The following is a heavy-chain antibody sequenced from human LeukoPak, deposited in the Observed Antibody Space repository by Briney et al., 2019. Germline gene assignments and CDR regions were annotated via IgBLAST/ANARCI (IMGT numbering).Heavy chain of an antibody. V-gene: IGHV1-69*02. Sequence: SVKVSCKASGGTFSSYTISWVRQAPGRGLEWMGRIIPILGIANYAQKFQDRVTITADKSTSTAYMELSSLRSEDTAVYYCARGVVADRGYFDYWGQGTLVTVSS. CDR1: GGTFSSYT. J-gene: IGHJ4*02. CDR2: IIPILGIA. D-gene: IGHD6-6*01. CDR3: ARGVVADRGYFDY.